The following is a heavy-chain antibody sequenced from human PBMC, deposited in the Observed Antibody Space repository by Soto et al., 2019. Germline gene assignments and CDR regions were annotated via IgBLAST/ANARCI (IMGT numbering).Heavy chain of an antibody. Sequence: QVQLVQSGAEVKKPGASVKVSCKVSGYTFTSYDISWGRQATGQGLEWMGGRNPNSGNTGFAQKFQGRVTMTRNTSISTAYMELSSLRSEDTAVYYCARERAHYGMGVWGQGTTVTVSS. V-gene: IGHV1-8*01. CDR2: RNPNSGNT. D-gene: IGHD6-25*01. J-gene: IGHJ6*02. CDR1: GYTFTSYD. CDR3: ARERAHYGMGV.